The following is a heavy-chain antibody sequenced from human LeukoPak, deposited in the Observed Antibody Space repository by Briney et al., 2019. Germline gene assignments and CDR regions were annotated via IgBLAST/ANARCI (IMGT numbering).Heavy chain of an antibody. V-gene: IGHV4-34*01. D-gene: IGHD3-10*01. CDR1: GGSFSGYY. CDR3: ARGRSPRRSRGYGSGSYYHCYYYYYMDV. Sequence: SSETLSLTCVVYGGSFSGYYWSWIRQPPGKGLEWIGEINHSGSTNYNASLKSRVTISVDTSKNQFSLKLSSVTAAGTAVYYCARGRSPRRSRGYGSGSYYHCYYYYYMDVWGKGTTVTVSS. J-gene: IGHJ6*03. CDR2: INHSGST.